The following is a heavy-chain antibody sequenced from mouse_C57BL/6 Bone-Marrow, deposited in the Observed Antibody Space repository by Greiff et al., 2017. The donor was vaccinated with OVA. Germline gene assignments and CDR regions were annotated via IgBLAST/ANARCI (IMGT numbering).Heavy chain of an antibody. CDR2: IWSGGST. Sequence: VMLVESGPGLVQPSQSLSITCTVSGFSLTSYGVHWVRQSPGKGLEWLGVIWSGGSTDYNAAFISRLSISKDNSKSQVFFKMNSLQADDTAIYYCARATMVNYYAMDYWGQGTSVTVSS. V-gene: IGHV2-2*01. CDR1: GFSLTSYG. D-gene: IGHD2-1*01. CDR3: ARATMVNYYAMDY. J-gene: IGHJ4*01.